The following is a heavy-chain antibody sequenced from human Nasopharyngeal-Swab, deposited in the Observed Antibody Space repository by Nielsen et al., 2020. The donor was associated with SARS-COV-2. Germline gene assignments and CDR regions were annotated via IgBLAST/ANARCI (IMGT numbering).Heavy chain of an antibody. D-gene: IGHD1-26*01. CDR2: IYPGDSDT. V-gene: IGHV5-51*01. J-gene: IGHJ4*02. Sequence: GESLKISCKVSGYSFTSYWIAWVRQMPGKGLEWMGIIYPGDSDTRYSPTFQGQVTISADKSISTAYLQWSSLEASDAAMYYCARRTYESGSYFLDHWGQGALVTVSS. CDR1: GYSFTSYW. CDR3: ARRTYESGSYFLDH.